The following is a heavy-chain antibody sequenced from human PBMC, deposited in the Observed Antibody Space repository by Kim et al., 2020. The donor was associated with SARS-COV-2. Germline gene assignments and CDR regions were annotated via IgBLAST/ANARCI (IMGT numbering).Heavy chain of an antibody. V-gene: IGHV6-1*01. Sequence: NDYAVSVKSRITINPDTSKNQFSLQLNSVTPEDTAVYYCARVPQRGGLDYWGQGTLVTVSS. D-gene: IGHD3-16*01. CDR3: ARVPQRGGLDY. CDR2: N. J-gene: IGHJ4*02.